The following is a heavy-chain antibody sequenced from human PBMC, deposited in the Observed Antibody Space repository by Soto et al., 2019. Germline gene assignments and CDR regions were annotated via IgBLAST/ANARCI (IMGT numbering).Heavy chain of an antibody. Sequence: KASETLSLTCTVSGDSVSSESHYWSWIRQTPGKGLEWIGYIYYTGSTNYNPSLKGRVTMSVDTSRDQVSLRLRSVTRADTAVYFCARDLYYYGSGSYSAFDIWGQGTTVTVSS. J-gene: IGHJ3*02. CDR1: GDSVSSESHY. V-gene: IGHV4-61*01. D-gene: IGHD3-10*01. CDR2: IYYTGST. CDR3: ARDLYYYGSGSYSAFDI.